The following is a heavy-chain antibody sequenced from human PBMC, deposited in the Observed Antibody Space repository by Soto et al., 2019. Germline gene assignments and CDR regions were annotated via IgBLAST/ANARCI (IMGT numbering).Heavy chain of an antibody. CDR2: IYPSDSDT. Sequence: PGESLKISCKASGYIFTSCWILWGRQMPGKGLEWMGIIYPSDSDTRYSPSFQGQVTISADQSINTAYLQWDSLKASDTAIYYCARPANTVADHFDLWGQGTPVTVSS. CDR1: GYIFTSCW. J-gene: IGHJ4*02. V-gene: IGHV5-51*01. CDR3: ARPANTVADHFDL. D-gene: IGHD4-17*01.